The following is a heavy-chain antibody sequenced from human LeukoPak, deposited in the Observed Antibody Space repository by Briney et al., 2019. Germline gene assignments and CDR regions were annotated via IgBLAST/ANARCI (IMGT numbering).Heavy chain of an antibody. J-gene: IGHJ4*02. CDR3: AKALYQLLWGAFDY. Sequence: GGSLRLSCAASGFTVSNNYMSWVRQAPGKGLDWVSIIYAGGNTYYADSVKGRFTISRDNSKNTLYLQMNSLRAEDTAVYYCAKALYQLLWGAFDYWGQGTLVTVSA. D-gene: IGHD2-2*01. CDR1: GFTVSNNY. CDR2: IYAGGNT. V-gene: IGHV3-53*05.